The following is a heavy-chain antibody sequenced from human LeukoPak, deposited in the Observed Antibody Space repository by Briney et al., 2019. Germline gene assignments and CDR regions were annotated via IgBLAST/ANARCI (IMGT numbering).Heavy chain of an antibody. Sequence: GGSLRLSCAASGSTFSSYGMHWVRQAPGKGLEWVAVISYDGSNKYYADSVKGRFTISRDNSKNTLYLQMNSLRAEDTAVYYCAKDRMSGESGPDYWGQGTLVTVSS. CDR2: ISYDGSNK. V-gene: IGHV3-30*18. J-gene: IGHJ4*02. CDR1: GSTFSSYG. CDR3: AKDRMSGESGPDY. D-gene: IGHD1-26*01.